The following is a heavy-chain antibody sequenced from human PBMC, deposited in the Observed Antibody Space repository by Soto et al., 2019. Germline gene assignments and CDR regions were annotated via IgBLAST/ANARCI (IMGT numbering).Heavy chain of an antibody. Sequence: EVQLLESGGGLVQPGGSLRLSCAASGFTFSSYAMSWVRQAPGKGLEWVSAISGSGGSTYYADSVKGRFTISRDNSKNTLYLKMNSLRAEGTAVYYCAKNWLTVYYYYGMDVWGQGTTVTVSS. CDR1: GFTFSSYA. CDR2: ISGSGGST. J-gene: IGHJ6*02. CDR3: AKNWLTVYYYYGMDV. V-gene: IGHV3-23*01. D-gene: IGHD3-22*01.